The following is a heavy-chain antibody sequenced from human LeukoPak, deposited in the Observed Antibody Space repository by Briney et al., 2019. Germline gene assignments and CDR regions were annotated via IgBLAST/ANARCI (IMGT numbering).Heavy chain of an antibody. V-gene: IGHV4-59*01. CDR3: AASHPDYGSGSYSLDY. Sequence: SETLSLTCTVSGVSISGYYWSWIRQPPGKGLEWIGYIYYSGSSNYNPSLKSRVTISVDTSKNQFSLKLTSVTAADTAVYYCAASHPDYGSGSYSLDYWGQGTLVTVSS. D-gene: IGHD3-10*01. CDR1: GVSISGYY. J-gene: IGHJ4*02. CDR2: IYYSGSS.